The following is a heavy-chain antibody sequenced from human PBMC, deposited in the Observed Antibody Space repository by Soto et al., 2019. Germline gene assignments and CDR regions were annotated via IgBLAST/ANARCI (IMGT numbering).Heavy chain of an antibody. CDR2: IWYDGSNK. Sequence: GGSLRLSCAASGFTFSSYGMHWVRQAPGKGLEWVAVIWYDGSNKYYADSVKGRFTISRDNSKNTLYLQMNSLRAEDTAVYYCARGSLSYCSSTSCYPYYGMDVWGQGTTVTV. CDR1: GFTFSSYG. J-gene: IGHJ6*02. D-gene: IGHD2-2*01. CDR3: ARGSLSYCSSTSCYPYYGMDV. V-gene: IGHV3-33*01.